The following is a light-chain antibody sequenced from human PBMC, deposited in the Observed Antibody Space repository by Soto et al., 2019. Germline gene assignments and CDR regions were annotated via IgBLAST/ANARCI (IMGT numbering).Light chain of an antibody. Sequence: QAVVTQEPSFSVSPGGAVTLTCGLSSGSVSTSYYPSWYQQTPGQPPRTLIYDTNSLSSGVPDRFSGSIVGNKAALPITGAQADDESDYYCMLYMGGGVAIFGGGNTLTVL. V-gene: IGLV8-61*01. CDR2: DTN. J-gene: IGLJ2*01. CDR1: SGSVSTSYY. CDR3: MLYMGGGVAI.